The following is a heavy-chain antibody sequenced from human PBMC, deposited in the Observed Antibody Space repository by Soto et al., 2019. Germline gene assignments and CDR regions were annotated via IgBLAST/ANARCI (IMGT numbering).Heavy chain of an antibody. V-gene: IGHV3-30*18. D-gene: IGHD1-26*01. CDR2: ISYDGGNE. CDR1: GFTFSSYG. CDR3: AKDMYSGTYPTDFDY. J-gene: IGHJ4*02. Sequence: GGSLRLSCVVSGFTFSSYGIHWVRQAPGKGLEWVALISYDGGNEKYTESVKDRFTISRDDSHNVAYLQMSSLRTEDTAMYYCAKDMYSGTYPTDFDYWGQGSLVTVSS.